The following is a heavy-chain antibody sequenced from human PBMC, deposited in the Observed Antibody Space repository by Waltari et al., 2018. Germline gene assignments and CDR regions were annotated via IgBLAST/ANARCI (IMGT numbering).Heavy chain of an antibody. D-gene: IGHD3-22*01. Sequence: QVQLVQSGAEVQKPGASVKVSCTASGYTFPGSYIHWVRQAPVQGFEWMGWINPHSGDTKYAQKFQGRVTMTRDTSISTAYMELSRLGSDDTAVYSCARGGALVVVTMDYWGQGTLVTVSS. CDR1: GYTFPGSY. CDR2: INPHSGDT. J-gene: IGHJ4*02. CDR3: ARGGALVVVTMDY. V-gene: IGHV1-2*02.